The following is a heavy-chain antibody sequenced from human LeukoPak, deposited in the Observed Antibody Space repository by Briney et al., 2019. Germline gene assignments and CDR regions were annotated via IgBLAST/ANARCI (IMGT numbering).Heavy chain of an antibody. CDR2: ISAYNGNT. J-gene: IGHJ3*02. CDR1: GYTFTNYG. D-gene: IGHD6-19*01. V-gene: IGHV1-18*01. Sequence: ASVKVSCKASGYTFTNYGVTWVRQAPGQGLEWMGWISAYNGNTNYAQQLRGRVTMTTDTSTSTAYMELRSLRSDDTAVYYCARGHRLRSGWSSSDAFDIWGQGTMVTVSS. CDR3: ARGHRLRSGWSSSDAFDI.